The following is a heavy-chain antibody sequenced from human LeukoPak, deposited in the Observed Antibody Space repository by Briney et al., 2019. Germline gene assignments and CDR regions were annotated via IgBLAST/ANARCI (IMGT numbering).Heavy chain of an antibody. CDR3: ARGHQMDVLLWFGELWGFDY. CDR1: GYTFTSYG. J-gene: IGHJ4*02. D-gene: IGHD3-10*01. CDR2: ISAYNGNT. V-gene: IGHV1-18*01. Sequence: ASVKVSCTASGYTFTSYGISWVREAPGQGLEWMGWISAYNGNTNYAQKLQGRVTMTTDTSTSTAYMELRSLRSDDTAVYYCARGHQMDVLLWFGELWGFDYWGQGALVTVSS.